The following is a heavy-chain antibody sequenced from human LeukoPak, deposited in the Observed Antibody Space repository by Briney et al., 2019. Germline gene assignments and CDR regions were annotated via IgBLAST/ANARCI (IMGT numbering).Heavy chain of an antibody. J-gene: IGHJ6*03. V-gene: IGHV4-4*09. D-gene: IGHD3-3*01. CDR1: GGSISSYY. CDR2: IYTSGST. CDR3: ARQGYDFWSGYFRRQNYYYYYMDV. Sequence: SETLSLTCTVSGGSISSYYWSWIRQPPGKGLEWIGYIYTSGSTNYNPSLKSRVTISVDTSKNQFSLKLSSVTAADTAVYYCARQGYDFWSGYFRRQNYYYYYMDVWGKGTTVTVSS.